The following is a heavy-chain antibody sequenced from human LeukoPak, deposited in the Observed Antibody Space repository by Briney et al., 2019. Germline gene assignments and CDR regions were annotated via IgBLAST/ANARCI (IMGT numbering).Heavy chain of an antibody. D-gene: IGHD1-26*01. Sequence: GGSLRLSCAASGFTFSGYGMHWVRQAPGKGLEWVAFIRYDGRNKYYADSVKGRFVISRDTSQNTLHLQMNSLRADDTAVYYCARAQHRGWGFDYWGPGTLVTVSS. CDR3: ARAQHRGWGFDY. CDR1: GFTFSGYG. V-gene: IGHV3-30*02. J-gene: IGHJ4*02. CDR2: IRYDGRNK.